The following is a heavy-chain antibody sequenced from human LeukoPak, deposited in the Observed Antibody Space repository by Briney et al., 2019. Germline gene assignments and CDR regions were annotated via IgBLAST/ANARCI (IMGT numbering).Heavy chain of an antibody. V-gene: IGHV3-53*01. CDR2: TYTGGNS. CDR1: GFTFTSYS. D-gene: IGHD3-22*01. J-gene: IGHJ3*02. Sequence: GGSLRLSCAASGFTFTSYSMNWVRQAPGKGLEWVSVTYTGGNSYYADSVKGRFIISRDISKNTLYLQMNSLRAEDSALYYCARGGRGSAAVVAPRSFDIWGQGTMVTVSS. CDR3: ARGGRGSAAVVAPRSFDI.